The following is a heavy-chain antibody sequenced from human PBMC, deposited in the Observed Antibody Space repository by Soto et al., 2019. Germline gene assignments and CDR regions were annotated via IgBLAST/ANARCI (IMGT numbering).Heavy chain of an antibody. V-gene: IGHV3-23*01. CDR3: AKTRRSGGSPGGEGY. Sequence: GGSLRLSCAASGFTFSSYAMSWVRQAPGKGLEWVSAISGSGGSTYYADSVKGRFTISRDNSKNTLYLQMNSLRAEDTAVYYCAKTRRSGGSPGGEGYWGQGTLVTVSS. CDR2: ISGSGGST. J-gene: IGHJ4*02. D-gene: IGHD2-15*01. CDR1: GFTFSSYA.